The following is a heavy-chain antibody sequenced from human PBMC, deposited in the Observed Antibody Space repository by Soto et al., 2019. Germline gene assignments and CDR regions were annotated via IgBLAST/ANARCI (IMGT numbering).Heavy chain of an antibody. Sequence: EVQLVESGGGLVKPGGSLRLSCAASGFTFSSYSMNWVRQAPGKGLEWVSSISSSSSYIYYADSVKGRFTISRDNAKNSLYLQMNRLRAEDTAVYYCARDPSGYSSGWYFDLWGRGTLVTVSS. CDR1: GFTFSSYS. CDR3: ARDPSGYSSGWYFDL. V-gene: IGHV3-21*01. CDR2: ISSSSSYI. J-gene: IGHJ2*01. D-gene: IGHD6-19*01.